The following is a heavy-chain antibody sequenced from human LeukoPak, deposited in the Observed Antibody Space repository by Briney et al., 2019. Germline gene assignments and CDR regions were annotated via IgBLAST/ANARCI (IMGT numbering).Heavy chain of an antibody. J-gene: IGHJ4*02. Sequence: PSETLSLTCTVSGGSISSGSYYWSWIRQPAGKGLEWIGRIYTSGSTNYNPSLKSRVTISVDTSKNQFSLKLSSVTAADTAVYYCAREQSRYYGSGSYLAWGQGTLVTVSP. V-gene: IGHV4-61*02. CDR2: IYTSGST. D-gene: IGHD3-10*01. CDR1: GGSISSGSYY. CDR3: AREQSRYYGSGSYLA.